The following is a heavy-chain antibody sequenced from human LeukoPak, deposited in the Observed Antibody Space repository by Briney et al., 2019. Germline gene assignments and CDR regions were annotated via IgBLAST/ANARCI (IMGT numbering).Heavy chain of an antibody. CDR1: GFTFSSYA. D-gene: IGHD2-21*02. Sequence: GGSLRLSCAASGFTFSSYAMSWVRQAPGKGLEWVSAISGSGGSTYYADSVKGRFTTSRDNSKNTLYLQMNSLRAEDTAVYYCAKDSGHCGGDCYTDYWGQGTLVTVSS. CDR2: ISGSGGST. CDR3: AKDSGHCGGDCYTDY. V-gene: IGHV3-23*01. J-gene: IGHJ4*02.